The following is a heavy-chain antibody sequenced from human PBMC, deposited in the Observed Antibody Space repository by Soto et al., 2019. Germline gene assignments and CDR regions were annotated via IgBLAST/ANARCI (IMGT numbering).Heavy chain of an antibody. D-gene: IGHD3-22*01. V-gene: IGHV1-69*13. J-gene: IGHJ6*02. CDR1: GGTFSSYA. CDR3: ARDPRAYYYDSSGYYADYYYYGMDV. Sequence: SVKVSCKACGGTFSSYAISWVRQAPGQGLEWMGGIIPIFGTANYAQKFQGRVTITADESTSTAYMELSSLRSEDTAVYYCARDPRAYYYDSSGYYADYYYYGMDVWGQGTTVTVSS. CDR2: IIPIFGTA.